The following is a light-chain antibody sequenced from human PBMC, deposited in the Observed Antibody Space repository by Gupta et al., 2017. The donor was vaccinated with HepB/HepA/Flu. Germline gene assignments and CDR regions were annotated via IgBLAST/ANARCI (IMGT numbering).Light chain of an antibody. Sequence: DIVLTQSPGTLSLSPWERATLSCRASQSFSRTFLAWYQQKAGQAPRLLIYGTSSSATGVPDRFSGSGSGTEFTLSIIRREPEDFAVYYCRQECRSPITFGRGTKVEIK. CDR2: GTS. J-gene: IGKJ4*01. CDR1: QSFSRTF. V-gene: IGKV3-20*01. CDR3: RQECRSPIT.